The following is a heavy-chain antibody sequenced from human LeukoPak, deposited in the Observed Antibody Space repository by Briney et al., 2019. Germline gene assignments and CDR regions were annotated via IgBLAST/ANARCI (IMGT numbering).Heavy chain of an antibody. CDR1: GGSISRYY. CDR2: IYYSGST. J-gene: IGHJ5*02. V-gene: IGHV4-59*08. CDR3: ARGGEYDFWSGYQLNWFDP. D-gene: IGHD3-3*01. Sequence: PSETLSLTCTVSGGSISRYYWSWIRQPPGKGLEWIGYIYYSGSTYYNPSLKSRVTISVDTSKNQFSLKLSSVTAADTAVYYCARGGEYDFWSGYQLNWFDPWGQETLVTVSS.